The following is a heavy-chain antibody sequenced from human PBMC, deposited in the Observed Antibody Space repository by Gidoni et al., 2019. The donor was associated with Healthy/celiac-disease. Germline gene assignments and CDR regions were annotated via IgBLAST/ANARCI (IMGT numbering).Heavy chain of an antibody. V-gene: IGHV3-7*03. CDR2: IKQDGSEK. Sequence: EVQLVESGGGLVQPGGSLRLSCAASGFPFSSYWMSWVRQAPGKGLEWVANIKQDGSEKYYVDSVKGRFTISRDNAKNSLYLQMNSLRAEDTAVYYCAREGETAMVTKKGYYYYGMDVWGQGTTVTVSS. CDR3: AREGETAMVTKKGYYYYGMDV. CDR1: GFPFSSYW. J-gene: IGHJ6*02. D-gene: IGHD5-18*01.